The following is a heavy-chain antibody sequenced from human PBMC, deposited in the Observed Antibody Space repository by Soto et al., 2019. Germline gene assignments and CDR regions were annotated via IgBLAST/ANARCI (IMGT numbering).Heavy chain of an antibody. CDR1: GGSISGYA. J-gene: IGHJ6*02. D-gene: IGHD6-19*01. CDR2: IIPLFRTT. Sequence: QVLLLQSGTEVKKPGSSLRVSCKASGGSISGYAISWVRQAPGQGLEWMGGIIPLFRTTNYIPKFQGRVTITADTSTSTAYMELSGLRFEDTGVYYCATAVAGRLDVWGQGTTVIVS. CDR3: ATAVAGRLDV. V-gene: IGHV1-69*06.